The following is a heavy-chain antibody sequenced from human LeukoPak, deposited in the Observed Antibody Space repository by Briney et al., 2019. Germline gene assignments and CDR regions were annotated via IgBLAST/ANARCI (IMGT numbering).Heavy chain of an antibody. CDR3: AGIPVFGVVLHQEPI. CDR1: GGTFSSYS. CDR2: IIPMFNKV. J-gene: IGHJ6*04. V-gene: IGHV1-69*13. Sequence: ASVKVSCKASGGTFSSYSITWVRQAPGQGLEWMGGIIPMFNKVDYAQKFQDRVTISADESTSTAYMELSSLRSEDTAVYFCAGIPVFGVVLHQEPIWGKGTTVTVSS. D-gene: IGHD3-3*01.